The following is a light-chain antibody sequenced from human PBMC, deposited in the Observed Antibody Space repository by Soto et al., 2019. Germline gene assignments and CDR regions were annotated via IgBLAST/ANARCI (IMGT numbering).Light chain of an antibody. Sequence: QSALTQPASVSGSPGQSITISCTGTSSDIGGFTFVSWYQHHPGKVPKLMIFDVNRRPSGVSDRFSGSKSGNTASLTISGLQAEDEGDYYCSSYTSSSTHVFGSGTKVTVL. V-gene: IGLV2-14*03. CDR2: DVN. CDR1: SSDIGGFTF. CDR3: SSYTSSSTHV. J-gene: IGLJ1*01.